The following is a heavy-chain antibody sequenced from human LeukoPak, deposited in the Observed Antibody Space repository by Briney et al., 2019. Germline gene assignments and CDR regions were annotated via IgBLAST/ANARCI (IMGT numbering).Heavy chain of an antibody. CDR2: TNPNSGGT. Sequence: ASVKVSCKASGYTFTGYYMHWVRQAPGQGLEWMGWTNPNSGGTNYAQKFQGRVTMTRDTSISTAYMELSRLRSDDTAVYYCARGSAYYYDSSGYYSIWGQGTTVTVSS. D-gene: IGHD3-22*01. CDR1: GYTFTGYY. V-gene: IGHV1-2*02. CDR3: ARGSAYYYDSSGYYSI. J-gene: IGHJ6*02.